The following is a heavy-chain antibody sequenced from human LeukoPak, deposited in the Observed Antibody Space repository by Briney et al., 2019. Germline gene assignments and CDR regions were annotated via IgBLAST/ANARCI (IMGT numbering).Heavy chain of an antibody. D-gene: IGHD4-11*01. CDR3: ARVVGGAYSNYGHDY. V-gene: IGHV3-7*01. CDR1: GFIVSSNY. Sequence: GGSLRLSCAASGFIVSSNYMSWVRQAPGKGLEWVANIKQDGSEKYYVDSVKGRFTISRDNAKNSLYLQMNSLRAEDTAVYYCARVVGGAYSNYGHDYWGQGTLVTVSS. J-gene: IGHJ4*02. CDR2: IKQDGSEK.